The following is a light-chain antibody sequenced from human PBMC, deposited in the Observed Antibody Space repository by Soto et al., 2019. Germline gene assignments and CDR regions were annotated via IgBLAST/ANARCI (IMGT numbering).Light chain of an antibody. J-gene: IGLJ1*01. CDR3: SSYTKRHTCV. Sequence: QSVLAQPASVSGSPGQSITISCTGTTSDVGAYKYVSWFQQHPGKAPTLLIYEDSERPSQVSNRFSASKSGNTASLTISGLQAEDEADYYCSSYTKRHTCVFGGGTKVTVL. V-gene: IGLV2-14*03. CDR2: EDS. CDR1: TSDVGAYKY.